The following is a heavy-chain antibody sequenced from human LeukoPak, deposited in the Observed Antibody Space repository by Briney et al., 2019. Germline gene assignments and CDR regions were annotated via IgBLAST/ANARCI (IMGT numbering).Heavy chain of an antibody. V-gene: IGHV4-39*01. CDR2: IYYSGST. CDR3: ARGRPDGSGSYYKFDP. J-gene: IGHJ5*02. D-gene: IGHD3-10*01. CDR1: GGSISSSSYY. Sequence: SETLSLTCTVSGGSISSSSYYWGWIRQPPGKGLEWIGSIYYSGSTYQNPSLKSRVTISVNTSKKQFSLKLSSVTAADTAVYYCARGRPDGSGSYYKFDPWGQGTLVTVSS.